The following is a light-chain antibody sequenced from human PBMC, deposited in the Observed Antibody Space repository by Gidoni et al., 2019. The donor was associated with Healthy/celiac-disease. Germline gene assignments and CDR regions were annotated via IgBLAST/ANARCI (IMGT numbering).Light chain of an antibody. J-gene: IGKJ2*01. CDR1: QSVSSIY. V-gene: IGKV3-20*01. Sequence: IVLTPSPVLLSLSPGERATLSRKASQSVSSIYLAWYQQNPGQAPRLLICGASSRATGSPDRFSGSGSGTDFTLTISRLEPEDFAVYYCQQYGSSLMYTFXQXTKLEIK. CDR3: QQYGSSLMYT. CDR2: GAS.